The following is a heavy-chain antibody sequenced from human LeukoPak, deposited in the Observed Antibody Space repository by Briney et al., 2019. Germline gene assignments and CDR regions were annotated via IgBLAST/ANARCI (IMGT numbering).Heavy chain of an antibody. CDR3: ARGYSGYDQYFDY. V-gene: IGHV3-21*01. J-gene: IGHJ4*02. CDR2: ISSSSSYI. D-gene: IGHD5-12*01. CDR1: VFTFSSYS. Sequence: GGALRLSCAASVFTFSSYSMNWVRQAPGKGLEWVPSISSSSSYIYYADSVKGRFTISRDNAKNSQYLQMNSLRAEDTAVYYCARGYSGYDQYFDYWGQGTLVTVSS.